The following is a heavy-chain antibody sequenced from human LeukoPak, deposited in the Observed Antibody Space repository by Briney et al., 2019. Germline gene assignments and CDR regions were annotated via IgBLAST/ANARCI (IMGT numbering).Heavy chain of an antibody. Sequence: GGSLRLSCAASGFTFSSYAMSWVRQGPGKGLEWVAYIAHHGNNKYYADSVKGRFTISRDNSKGSLYLQMNSLRADDTAVYYCAKDGSWSCTDWGQGTLVRVSS. J-gene: IGHJ4*02. V-gene: IGHV3-30*02. CDR2: IAHHGNNK. D-gene: IGHD2-8*02. CDR3: AKDGSWSCTD. CDR1: GFTFSSYA.